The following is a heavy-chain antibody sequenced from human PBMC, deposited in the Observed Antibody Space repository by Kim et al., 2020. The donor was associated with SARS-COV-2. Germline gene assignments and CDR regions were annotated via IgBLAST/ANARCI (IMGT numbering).Heavy chain of an antibody. CDR1: GFTFSSYG. CDR2: ISYDGSNK. V-gene: IGHV3-30*18. Sequence: GGSLRLSCAASGFTFSSYGMHWVRQAPGKGLEWVAVISYDGSNKYYADSVKGRFTISRDNSKNTLYLQMNSLRAEDTAVYYCAKDRRSEGQYFDYWGQGTLVTVSS. J-gene: IGHJ4*02. D-gene: IGHD2-15*01. CDR3: AKDRRSEGQYFDY.